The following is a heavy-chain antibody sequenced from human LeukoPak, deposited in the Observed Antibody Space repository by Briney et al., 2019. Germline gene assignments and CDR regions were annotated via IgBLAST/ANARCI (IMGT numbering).Heavy chain of an antibody. CDR3: ARAGDTAMAYRAAAFDI. CDR1: GGTFSSYA. D-gene: IGHD5-18*01. CDR2: IIPIFGTA. J-gene: IGHJ3*02. Sequence: SVKVSCKASGGTFSSYAISWVRQAPGQGLEWMGRIIPIFGTANYAQKFQGRVTITTDESTSTVYVELSSLRSEDTAVYYCARAGDTAMAYRAAAFDIWGQGTMVTVSS. V-gene: IGHV1-69*05.